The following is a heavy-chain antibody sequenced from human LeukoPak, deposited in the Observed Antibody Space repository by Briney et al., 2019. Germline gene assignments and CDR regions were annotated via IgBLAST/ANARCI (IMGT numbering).Heavy chain of an antibody. D-gene: IGHD3-10*01. Sequence: SETLSLTCAVYGGSFSGYYWSWIRQPPGKGLEWIGSIYYSGSTYYNPSLKSRVTISVDTSKNQFSLKLSSVTAADTAVYYCARHYGSGSYYYYYYMDVWGKGTTVTISS. CDR3: ARHYGSGSYYYYYYMDV. V-gene: IGHV4-34*01. CDR2: IYYSGST. CDR1: GGSFSGYY. J-gene: IGHJ6*03.